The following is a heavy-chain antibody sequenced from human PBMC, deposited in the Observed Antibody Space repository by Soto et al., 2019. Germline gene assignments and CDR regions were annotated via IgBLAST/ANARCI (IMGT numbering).Heavy chain of an antibody. V-gene: IGHV1-18*01. CDR2: ISAYNGNT. Sequence: ASVKVSCKASGYTFTSYGISWVRQAPGQGLEWMGWISAYNGNTNYAQKLQGRVTMTTDTSTSTAYMELRSLRSDDTAVYYCARHDSSGYYRRSGTFDIWGQGTMVTVSS. CDR3: ARHDSSGYYRRSGTFDI. J-gene: IGHJ3*02. D-gene: IGHD3-22*01. CDR1: GYTFTSYG.